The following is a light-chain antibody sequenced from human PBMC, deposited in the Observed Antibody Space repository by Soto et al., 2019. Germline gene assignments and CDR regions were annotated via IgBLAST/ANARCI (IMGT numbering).Light chain of an antibody. CDR3: QQFAKSST. J-gene: IGKJ1*01. CDR2: DAT. Sequence: QMTQSPSTLSASVGDRVTITCRASHNIERWMAWYQQQPGRAPSLLIFDATTLHSGVPSRFSGGGSGTEFTLTINGLQPDDFATYYCQQFAKSSTFGQGTKVDIK. CDR1: HNIERW. V-gene: IGKV1-5*01.